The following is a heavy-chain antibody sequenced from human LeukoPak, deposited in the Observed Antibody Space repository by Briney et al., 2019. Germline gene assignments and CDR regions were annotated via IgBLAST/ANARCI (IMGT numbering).Heavy chain of an antibody. CDR3: AKEPYEMAPLEIFAS. CDR2: ISYDGSNK. D-gene: IGHD5-24*01. CDR1: GFTFSSYG. V-gene: IGHV3-30*18. J-gene: IGHJ4*02. Sequence: GSLRLSCAASGFTFSSYGMHCVRQAPGKGLEWVAVISYDGSNKFYADSVKGRFTISRDHSKNTLYLQVSSLRPEDTAVYYCAKEPYEMAPLEIFASWGQGTLVTVSS.